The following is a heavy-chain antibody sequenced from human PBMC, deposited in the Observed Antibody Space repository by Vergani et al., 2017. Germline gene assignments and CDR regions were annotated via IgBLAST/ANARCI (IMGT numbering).Heavy chain of an antibody. CDR3: AKGTVAVGGTSDY. Sequence: EVQLVESGGGLVQPGGSLRLSCAASGFTVSSNYMSWVRQAPGKGLEWVSGIYSGGSTYDADSVKGRFTISRDNSKNTLYLQMNSLRAEDTAVYYCAKGTVAVGGTSDYWGQGTLVTVSS. V-gene: IGHV3-66*01. D-gene: IGHD6-19*01. J-gene: IGHJ4*02. CDR2: IYSGGST. CDR1: GFTVSSNY.